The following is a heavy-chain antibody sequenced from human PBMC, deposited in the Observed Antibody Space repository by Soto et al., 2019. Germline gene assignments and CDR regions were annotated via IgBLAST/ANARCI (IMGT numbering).Heavy chain of an antibody. CDR3: ATETLNYYDSSGYYYRFDY. Sequence: ASVKVSCKASGGTFSSYAISWVRQAPGQGLEWMGGIIPIFGTANYAQKFQGRVTITADKSTSTAYMELSSLRSEDTAVYYCATETLNYYDSSGYYYRFDYWGQGTLVTVSS. V-gene: IGHV1-69*06. CDR1: GGTFSSYA. D-gene: IGHD3-22*01. J-gene: IGHJ4*02. CDR2: IIPIFGTA.